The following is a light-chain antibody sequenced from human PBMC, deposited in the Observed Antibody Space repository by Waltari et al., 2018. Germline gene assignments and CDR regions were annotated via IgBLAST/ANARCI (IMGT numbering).Light chain of an antibody. V-gene: IGKV1-9*01. J-gene: IGKJ3*01. CDR3: QQLNSYPPT. CDR1: QGIRGY. CDR2: AAS. Sequence: DIQLTQSPSFLSASVGDRVTITCRASQGIRGYLAWYQQKPGKAPKLLSYAASTLQRGVPSRFSGNGSGTEFTLTISSLQPEDFATYYCQQLNSYPPTFGPGTKVDIK.